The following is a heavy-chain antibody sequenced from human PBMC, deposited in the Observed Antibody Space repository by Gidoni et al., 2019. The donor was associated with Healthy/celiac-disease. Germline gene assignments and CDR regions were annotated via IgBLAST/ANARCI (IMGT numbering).Heavy chain of an antibody. CDR1: GGSISSYY. Sequence: QVQLQESGPGLVKPSETLSLTCTVSGGSISSYYWSWIRQPPGKGLEWIGYIYYSGSTNYNPSLKSRVTISVDTSKNQFSLKLSSVTAADTAVYYCARAMGHYYGSGLNGMDVWGQGTTVTVSS. CDR3: ARAMGHYYGSGLNGMDV. V-gene: IGHV4-59*01. J-gene: IGHJ6*02. CDR2: IYYSGST. D-gene: IGHD3-10*01.